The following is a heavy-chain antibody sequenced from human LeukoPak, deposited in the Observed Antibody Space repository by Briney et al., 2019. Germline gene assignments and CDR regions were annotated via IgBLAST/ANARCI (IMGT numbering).Heavy chain of an antibody. CDR3: ARDSNVCSSTSCYTYWYFDL. J-gene: IGHJ2*01. V-gene: IGHV1-46*01. CDR1: GGTFSSYA. Sequence: ASVKVSCKASGGTFSSYAISWVRQAPGQGLEWMGIINPSGGSTSYAQKFQGRVTMTRDTSTSTVYMELRSLRSEDTAVYYCARDSNVCSSTSCYTYWYFDLWGRGTLVTVSS. CDR2: INPSGGST. D-gene: IGHD2-2*02.